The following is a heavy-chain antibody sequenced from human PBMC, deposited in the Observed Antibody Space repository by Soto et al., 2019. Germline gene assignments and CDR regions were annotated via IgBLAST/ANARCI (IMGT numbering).Heavy chain of an antibody. CDR3: AKDLTPHDAFDI. CDR2: ISWNSGSI. V-gene: IGHV3-9*01. CDR1: GFTFDDYA. D-gene: IGHD2-15*01. J-gene: IGHJ3*02. Sequence: GGSLRLSCAASGFTFDDYAMHWVRQAPGKGLEWVSGISWNSGSIGYADSVKGRFTISRDNAKNSPYLQMNSLRAEDTALYYCAKDLTPHDAFDIWGQRTMVTVSS.